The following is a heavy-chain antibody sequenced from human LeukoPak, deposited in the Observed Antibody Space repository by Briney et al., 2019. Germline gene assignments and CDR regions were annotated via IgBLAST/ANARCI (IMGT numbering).Heavy chain of an antibody. CDR3: TRDRVSSDS. Sequence: SGGSLRLSCAASGFTFSGFVVSWVRQAPGKGLEWASAISGSGGSTYYADSVKGRFTISRDNSKNTLYLQMNSLRAEDTAVYYCTRDRVSSDSWGQGTLVIVSS. D-gene: IGHD3-16*02. J-gene: IGHJ4*02. V-gene: IGHV3-23*01. CDR1: GFTFSGFV. CDR2: ISGSGGST.